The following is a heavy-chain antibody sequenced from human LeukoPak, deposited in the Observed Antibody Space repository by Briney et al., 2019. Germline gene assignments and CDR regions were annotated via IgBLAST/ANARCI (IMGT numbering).Heavy chain of an antibody. J-gene: IGHJ4*02. D-gene: IGHD3-10*01. V-gene: IGHV3-9*03. CDR1: GFTFDDYA. Sequence: GGSLRLSCAASGFTFDDYAMHWVRQAPGKGLEWVSGISWNSGSIVYADSVKGRFTIPRDNAKNSLYLQMSSLRAEDMALYYCAKSYFSSRGLGGPFDYWGQGTLVTVSS. CDR3: AKSYFSSRGLGGPFDY. CDR2: ISWNSGSI.